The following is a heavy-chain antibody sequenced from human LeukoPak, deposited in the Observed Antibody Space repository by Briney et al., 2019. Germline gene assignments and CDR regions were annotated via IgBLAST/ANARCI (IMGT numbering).Heavy chain of an antibody. CDR2: IYHSGST. V-gene: IGHV4-4*02. D-gene: IGHD6-13*01. J-gene: IGHJ4*02. Sequence: PSGTLSLTCAVSGVSISSSNWWSWVRQPPGQGLEWIGEIYHSGSTNYNPSLKSRVTISVDKSKNQFSLKLSSVTAADTAVYYCAREQGYIAAGLGYWGQGTLVTVSS. CDR3: AREQGYIAAGLGY. CDR1: GVSISSSNW.